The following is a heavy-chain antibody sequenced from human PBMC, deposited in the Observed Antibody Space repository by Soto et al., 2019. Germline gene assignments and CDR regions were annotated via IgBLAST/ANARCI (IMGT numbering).Heavy chain of an antibody. CDR2: IIPIFGTA. J-gene: IGHJ1*01. V-gene: IGHV1-69*12. D-gene: IGHD1-1*01. CDR1: GGTFSSYA. Sequence: QVQLVQSGAEVKKPGSSVKVSCKASGGTFSSYAISWVRQAPGQGLEWMGGIIPIFGTANYAQKFQGRVTITADESTSTAYMEQSSLRAEDAAVYYCARVVPTGTEYFQHWGQGTLVTVSS. CDR3: ARVVPTGTEYFQH.